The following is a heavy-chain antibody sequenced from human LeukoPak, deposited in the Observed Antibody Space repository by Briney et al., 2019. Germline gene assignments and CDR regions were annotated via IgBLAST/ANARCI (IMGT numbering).Heavy chain of an antibody. J-gene: IGHJ3*02. CDR2: ISSSGSTI. D-gene: IGHD3-22*01. CDR3: ARDNYYDSSGFPVGTFDI. CDR1: GFTFSSYE. V-gene: IGHV3-48*03. Sequence: GGSLRLSCAASGFTFSSYEMNWVRQAPGKGLEWVSYISSSGSTIYYADSVKGRFTISRDNAKNSLYLQMNSLRAEDTAVYYCARDNYYDSSGFPVGTFDIWGQGTMVTVSS.